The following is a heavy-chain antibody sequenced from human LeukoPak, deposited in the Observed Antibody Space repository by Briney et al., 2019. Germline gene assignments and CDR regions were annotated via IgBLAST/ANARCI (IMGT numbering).Heavy chain of an antibody. CDR2: INPNSGGT. CDR1: GYTFTGYY. CDR3: ARDGYSYDWGNWFDP. V-gene: IGHV1-2*02. D-gene: IGHD5-18*01. J-gene: IGHJ5*02. Sequence: ASVKVSCKASGYTFTGYYMHWVRQAPGQGLEWMGWINPNSGGTNYAQKFQGRVTMTRDTSISTAYMELSRPRSDDTAVYYCARDGYSYDWGNWFDPWGQGTLVTVSS.